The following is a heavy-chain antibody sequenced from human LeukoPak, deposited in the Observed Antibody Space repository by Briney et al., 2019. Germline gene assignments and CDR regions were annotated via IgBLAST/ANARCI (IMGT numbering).Heavy chain of an antibody. CDR2: INPNSGGT. D-gene: IGHD5-18*01. V-gene: IGHV1-2*06. CDR1: GYTFTAYY. J-gene: IGHJ4*02. CDR3: ATSSEGGYSYGSDIDY. Sequence: ASVKVSCKASGYTFTAYYMYWARQAPGQGLECMGRINPNSGGTNYARKFQGRVTMTRDTSISTAYMELSRLTSDDTAVYYCATSSEGGYSYGSDIDYWGQGTLVTVSS.